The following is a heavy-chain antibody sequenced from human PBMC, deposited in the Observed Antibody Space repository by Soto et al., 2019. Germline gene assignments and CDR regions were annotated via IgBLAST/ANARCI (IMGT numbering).Heavy chain of an antibody. CDR3: SRGILV. CDR2: ISYGGST. J-gene: IGHJ4*02. V-gene: IGHV4-31*03. CDR1: GGSINSGGYC. Sequence: QVQLQESGPGLVKPSQTLSLTCTVSGGSINSGGYCWSWIRQHPGKGLDWIGCISYGGSTSYNPALKSRVTISVDTSKNQFSLKLTSVTAADTAVYYCSRGILVWGQGALITVSS. D-gene: IGHD5-18*01.